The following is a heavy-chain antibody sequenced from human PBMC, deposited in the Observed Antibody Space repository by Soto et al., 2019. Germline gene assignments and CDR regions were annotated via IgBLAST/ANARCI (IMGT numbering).Heavy chain of an antibody. D-gene: IGHD3-3*01. CDR2: VYSSGGT. V-gene: IGHV4-4*07. J-gene: IGHJ5*02. CDR3: ARGQRFSDWFDP. CDR1: GGSMSSYY. Sequence: PSETLSLTCTVSGGSMSSYYWTWIRQPAGKGLEWIGRVYSSGGTHYSPSLKSRVIIPLDTSKNQFSLRLPSVTDADTAVYFCARGQRFSDWFDPWGQGTLVTVSS.